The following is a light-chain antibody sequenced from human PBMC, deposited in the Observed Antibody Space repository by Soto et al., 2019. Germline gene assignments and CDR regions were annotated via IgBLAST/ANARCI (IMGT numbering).Light chain of an antibody. CDR2: ELS. Sequence: QSALTQPPSASGSPGQSVTISCTGTSRDVGGHDYVSWYQQHPGKAPKLMIYELSKRPSGVPDRFSGSKSGNTASLTVSGLHAEDEADYYCSSYVTGNSLIFGGGTKLTVL. CDR3: SSYVTGNSLI. J-gene: IGLJ2*01. CDR1: SRDVGGHDY. V-gene: IGLV2-8*01.